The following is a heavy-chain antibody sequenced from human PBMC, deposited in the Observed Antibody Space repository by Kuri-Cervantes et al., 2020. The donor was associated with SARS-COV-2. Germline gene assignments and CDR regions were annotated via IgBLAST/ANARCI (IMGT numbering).Heavy chain of an antibody. Sequence: GGSLRLSCAASGFTVSSNYMSWVRQVPGKGLEWVSVIYSGGSTYYADSVKGRFTISRDNSKNTLYLQMNSLRAEDTAVYYCARDAPSRRGGYWGQGTLVTVSS. CDR2: IYSGGST. CDR1: GFTVSSNY. J-gene: IGHJ4*02. V-gene: IGHV3-66*02. CDR3: ARDAPSRRGGY. D-gene: IGHD2-2*01.